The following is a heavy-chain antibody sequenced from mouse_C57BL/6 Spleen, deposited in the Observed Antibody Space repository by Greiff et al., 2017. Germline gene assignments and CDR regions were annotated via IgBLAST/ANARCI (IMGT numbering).Heavy chain of an antibody. J-gene: IGHJ2*01. CDR1: GYTFTDYE. CDR2: IDPETGGT. CDR3: TRRPTVLAGGKNYFDY. D-gene: IGHD1-1*01. Sequence: QVQLQQSGAELVRPGASVTLSCKASGYTFTDYEMHWVKQTPVHGLEWIGAIDPETGGTAYNQKFKGKAILTADKSSSTAYMELRSLTSEDSAVYYCTRRPTVLAGGKNYFDYWGQGTTLTVSS. V-gene: IGHV1-15*01.